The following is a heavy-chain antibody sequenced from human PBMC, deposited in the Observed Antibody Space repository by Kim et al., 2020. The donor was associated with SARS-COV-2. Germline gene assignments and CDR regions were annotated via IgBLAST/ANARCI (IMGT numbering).Heavy chain of an antibody. D-gene: IGHD1-1*01. CDR3: ARSHVEMSTNGRAGNDY. Sequence: GGSLRLSCAASGFTFSSYSMNWVRQAPGKGMEWVSSISSSSSYIYYADSVKGRFTITRDNAKNSLYLQMNSLRAEETAVYYCARSHVEMSTNGRAGNDYWRQGTLVTVSS. CDR1: GFTFSSYS. V-gene: IGHV3-21*01. CDR2: ISSSSSYI. J-gene: IGHJ4*02.